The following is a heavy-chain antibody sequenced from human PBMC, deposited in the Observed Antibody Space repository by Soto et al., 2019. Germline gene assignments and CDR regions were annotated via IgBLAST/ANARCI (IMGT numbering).Heavy chain of an antibody. V-gene: IGHV3-33*01. D-gene: IGHD1-7*01. CDR3: ARPLELNSYYYAMDV. CDR1: GFNFSDYG. CDR2: IWFDGSYK. J-gene: IGHJ6*02. Sequence: GGSLRLSCSASGFNFSDYGMHWVRQAPGRGLEWVAVIWFDGSYKYCVDSVKGRFAISRDNSKNTLFLEMNSLRAEDTAVYYCARPLELNSYYYAMDVWGQGTTVTVSS.